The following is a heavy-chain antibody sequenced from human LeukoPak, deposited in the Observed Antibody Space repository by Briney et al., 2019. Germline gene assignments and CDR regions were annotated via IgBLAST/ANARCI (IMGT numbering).Heavy chain of an antibody. Sequence: SETLSLTCTVSGYSISSDYYWGWIRQPPGKGLEWIGSIHHSGRTYYNPSLKSRVTISVDTSKNQFSLKLSSVTAADTAVYYCARASGTWIQREGFDYWGQGTLVTVSS. CDR3: ARASGTWIQREGFDY. J-gene: IGHJ4*02. CDR2: IHHSGRT. D-gene: IGHD5-18*01. V-gene: IGHV4-38-2*02. CDR1: GYSISSDYY.